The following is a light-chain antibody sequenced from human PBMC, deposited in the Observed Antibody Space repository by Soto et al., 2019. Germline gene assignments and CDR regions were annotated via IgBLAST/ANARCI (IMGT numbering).Light chain of an antibody. CDR1: SSNIGSNT. CDR2: SND. V-gene: IGLV1-44*01. J-gene: IGLJ3*02. Sequence: QSVLTQAPSASGTPGQRVTISCSGSSSNIGSNTVTWYQQVPGTAPKLLIYSNDQRPSGVPDRFSGSKSGTSASLAIAGLRSEDEADYYCAAWDDSLNGWVFGGGTKVTVL. CDR3: AAWDDSLNGWV.